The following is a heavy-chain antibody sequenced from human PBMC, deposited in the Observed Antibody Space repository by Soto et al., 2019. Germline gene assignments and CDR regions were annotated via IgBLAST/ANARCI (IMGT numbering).Heavy chain of an antibody. CDR2: TWNDGSHK. CDR1: GFTFSTYG. V-gene: IGHV3-33*01. Sequence: QVQLVESGEGVVQPGRSLRLSCVASGFTFSTYGMHWVRQAPGKGLEWVAMTWNDGSHKYYADPVKDRFTISRDNFKNTLYLQINSLRDEDSAVYYCTTELNDMQAFDIWGQGTMVTVSS. D-gene: IGHD1-1*01. CDR3: TTELNDMQAFDI. J-gene: IGHJ3*02.